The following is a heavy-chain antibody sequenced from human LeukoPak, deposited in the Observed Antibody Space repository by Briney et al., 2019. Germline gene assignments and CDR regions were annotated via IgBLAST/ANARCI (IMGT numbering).Heavy chain of an antibody. D-gene: IGHD3-10*01. CDR2: IYHSGTT. CDR1: GYSITSSSW. CDR3: ARKENVYYYFDY. Sequence: PSETLSLTCAVSGYSITSSSWWGWIRQPPGKGLEWIGYIYHSGTTYYNPSLQSRVTMSVDTSKNQFSLKLSSVTAVDTAVYYCARKENVYYYFDYWGQGTLLTASS. J-gene: IGHJ4*02. V-gene: IGHV4-28*01.